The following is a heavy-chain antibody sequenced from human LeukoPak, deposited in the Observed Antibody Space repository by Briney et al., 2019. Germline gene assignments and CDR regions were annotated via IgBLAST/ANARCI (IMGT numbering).Heavy chain of an antibody. J-gene: IGHJ5*02. CDR2: IWYDGSNK. Sequence: PGGSLRLSCAASGFTFSSYGMHWVRQAPGKGLEWVAVIWYDGSNKYYADSVKGRFTISRDNSKNTLYLQMNSLRAEDTAVYYCARGRGVPKRNHNTGRWFDPWGQGTLVTVSS. V-gene: IGHV3-33*01. CDR3: ARGRGVPKRNHNTGRWFDP. CDR1: GFTFSSYG. D-gene: IGHD1-14*01.